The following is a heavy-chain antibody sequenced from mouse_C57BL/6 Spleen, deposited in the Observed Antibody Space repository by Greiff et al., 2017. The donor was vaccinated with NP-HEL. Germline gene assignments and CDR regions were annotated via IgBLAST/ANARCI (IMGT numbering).Heavy chain of an antibody. V-gene: IGHV1-62-2*01. CDR3: ARQYGLLLRYFDG. CDR2: FYPGSGSI. Sequence: EYTIHWVKQRSGQGLEWIGWFYPGSGSIKYNEKFKDKATLTADKSSSTVYMELSRLTSEDSAVYFCARQYGLLLRYFDGWGTGTTVTVSS. J-gene: IGHJ1*03. CDR1: EYT. D-gene: IGHD1-1*01.